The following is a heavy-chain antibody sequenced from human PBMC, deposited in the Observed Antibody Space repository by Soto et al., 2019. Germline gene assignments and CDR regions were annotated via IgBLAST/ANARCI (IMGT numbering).Heavy chain of an antibody. CDR3: ARALFLSSSWPKIPFFDY. V-gene: IGHV1-69*01. CDR2: IIPIFGTA. Sequence: QVQLVQSGAEVKKPGSSVKVSCKASGGTFSGYAISWVRQAPGQGLEWMGGIIPIFGTANYAQKFQGRVRITADESTSTAYMELSSLRSEDTAVYYCARALFLSSSWPKIPFFDYWGQGTLVTVSS. CDR1: GGTFSGYA. D-gene: IGHD6-13*01. J-gene: IGHJ4*02.